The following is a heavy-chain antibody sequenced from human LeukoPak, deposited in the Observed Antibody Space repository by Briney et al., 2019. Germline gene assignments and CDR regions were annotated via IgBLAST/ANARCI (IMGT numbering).Heavy chain of an antibody. Sequence: ASVKVSCKASGYTFTSYGISWVRQAPGQGLEWMGWISAYNGNTHYAQKLQGRVTMTTDTSTSTAYMELRSLRSDDTAVYYCASVSLVGATYPHYFDYWGQGTLVTVSS. CDR2: ISAYNGNT. J-gene: IGHJ4*02. CDR1: GYTFTSYG. D-gene: IGHD1-26*01. V-gene: IGHV1-18*01. CDR3: ASVSLVGATYPHYFDY.